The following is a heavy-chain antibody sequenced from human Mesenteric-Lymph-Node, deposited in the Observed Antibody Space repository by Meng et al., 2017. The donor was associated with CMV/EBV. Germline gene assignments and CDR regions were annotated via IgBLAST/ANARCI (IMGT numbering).Heavy chain of an antibody. V-gene: IGHV7-4-1*02. D-gene: IGHD6-13*01. CDR2: INTNTGNP. J-gene: IGHJ5*02. CDR3: SKGIYSSSWGS. CDR1: AYAVATYA. Sequence: SCSASAYAVATYAMSCVRREPGQGLEWLGWINTNTGNPTSAQRFTGRFVFSMDTTVSTAYLQNSSLNAGETDVYYCSKGIYSSSWGSWGQGTLVTVSS.